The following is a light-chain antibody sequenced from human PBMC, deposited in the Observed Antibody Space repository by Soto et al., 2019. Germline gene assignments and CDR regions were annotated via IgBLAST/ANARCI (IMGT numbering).Light chain of an antibody. Sequence: DIQMTQSPSPLSASVGDRVTITCRASQGISNELGWYQQRPGKAPKVLIWDASSLQRGVPSRFSGSGSGTELTLTISSLQPDDFATYYCQQYNGYATWTFGQGTKVDIK. V-gene: IGKV1-5*01. J-gene: IGKJ1*01. CDR2: DAS. CDR3: QQYNGYATWT. CDR1: QGISNE.